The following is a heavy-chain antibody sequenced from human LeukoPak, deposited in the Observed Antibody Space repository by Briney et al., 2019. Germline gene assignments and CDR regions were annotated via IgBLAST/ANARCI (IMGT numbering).Heavy chain of an antibody. CDR1: GGSISSYY. D-gene: IGHD3-22*01. CDR3: ASLDSSGYYPNWFDP. V-gene: IGHV4-4*07. J-gene: IGHJ5*02. CDR2: IYTSGST. Sequence: SETLSLTCTVSGGSISSYYWSWIRQPAGKGLEWIGRIYTSGSTNYNPSLKSRVTMSVDTSKNQFSLKLSSVTAANTAVYYCASLDSSGYYPNWFDPWGQGTLVTVSS.